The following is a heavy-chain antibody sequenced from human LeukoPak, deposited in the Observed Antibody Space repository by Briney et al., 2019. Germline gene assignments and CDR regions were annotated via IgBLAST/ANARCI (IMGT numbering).Heavy chain of an antibody. J-gene: IGHJ4*02. V-gene: IGHV4-34*01. D-gene: IGHD2-2*01. Sequence: ETLSLTCAVSGGSISSGGYSWSWIRQPPGKGLEWIGEINHSGSTNYNPSLKSRVTISVDTSKNQFSLKLSSVTAADTAVYYCARGGGEGIVVVPAARDFDYWGQGTLVTVSS. CDR1: GGSISSGGYS. CDR2: INHSGST. CDR3: ARGGGEGIVVVPAARDFDY.